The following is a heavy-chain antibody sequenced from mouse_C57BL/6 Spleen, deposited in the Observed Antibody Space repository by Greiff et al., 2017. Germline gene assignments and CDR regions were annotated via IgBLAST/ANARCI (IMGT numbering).Heavy chain of an antibody. CDR2: ISYDGSN. CDR3: ASTGTVYFDY. CDR1: GYSITSGYY. J-gene: IGHJ2*01. D-gene: IGHD4-1*01. V-gene: IGHV3-6*01. Sequence: EVKLQESGPGLVKPSQSLSLTCSVTGYSITSGYYWNWIRQFPGNKLEWMGYISYDGSNNYNPSLKNRISITRDTSKNQFFLKLNSVTTEDTATYYCASTGTVYFDYWGQGTTLTVSS.